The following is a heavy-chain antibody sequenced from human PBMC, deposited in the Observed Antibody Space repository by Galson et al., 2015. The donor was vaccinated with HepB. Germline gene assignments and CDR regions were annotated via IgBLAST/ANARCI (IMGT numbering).Heavy chain of an antibody. CDR2: IIPIFGTA. Sequence: SVKVSCKASGGTFSSYAISWVRQAPGQGLEWMGGIIPIFGTANYAQKFQGRVTITADESTSTAYMELSSLGSEDTAVYYCARDFRYCTNGVCYRSINPYYYYFDYWGQGTLVTVSS. CDR1: GGTFSSYA. V-gene: IGHV1-69*13. J-gene: IGHJ4*02. CDR3: ARDFRYCTNGVCYRSINPYYYYFDY. D-gene: IGHD2-8*01.